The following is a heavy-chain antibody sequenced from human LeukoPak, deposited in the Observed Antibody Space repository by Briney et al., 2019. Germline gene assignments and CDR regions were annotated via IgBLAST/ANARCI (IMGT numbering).Heavy chain of an antibody. D-gene: IGHD3-9*01. CDR1: GFTFSNYE. J-gene: IGHJ4*02. CDR2: ISSSGSTI. CDR3: ARAGFDFSFDY. V-gene: IGHV3-48*03. Sequence: GGSLRLSCAASGFTFSNYEMYWVRQAPGKGLEWVPSISSSGSTIYYADSVKGRFTISRDNAKNSLYLQMTSLRAEDTAVYYCARAGFDFSFDYWGQGTLVTVSS.